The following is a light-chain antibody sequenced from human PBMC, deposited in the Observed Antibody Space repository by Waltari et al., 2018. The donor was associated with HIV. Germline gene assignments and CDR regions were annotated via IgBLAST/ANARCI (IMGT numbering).Light chain of an antibody. Sequence: EIVLTQSRGTLSLSPGEGATLSCRASQSVTTYLAWYQQKPGQPPRLLIFDASNRATGIPARFSGSGSGTDFTLTISSLEPEDFAIYYCQARHNWPPLFTFGPGTKVDMK. CDR1: QSVTTY. CDR2: DAS. V-gene: IGKV3-11*01. J-gene: IGKJ3*01. CDR3: QARHNWPPLFT.